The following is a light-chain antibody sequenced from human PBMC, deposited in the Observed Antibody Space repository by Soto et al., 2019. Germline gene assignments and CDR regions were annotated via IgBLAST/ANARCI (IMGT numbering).Light chain of an antibody. V-gene: IGKV3-20*01. J-gene: IGKJ2*01. CDR1: QSVSNNY. Sequence: EVVLTQSPGTLSLSPGERATLSCRASQSVSNNYFAWYQQKPGQAPRLLIFGSSDRATGIPDRFSGSGSGTDFTLTISRLEPEDFAVYYCQQYGSSPPYTCGQGTNLEIK. CDR2: GSS. CDR3: QQYGSSPPYT.